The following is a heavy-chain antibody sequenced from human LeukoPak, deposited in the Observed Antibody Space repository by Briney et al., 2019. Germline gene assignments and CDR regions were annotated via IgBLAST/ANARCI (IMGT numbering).Heavy chain of an antibody. CDR1: GGTFSSYT. CDR3: ARGWTVRNWFDP. D-gene: IGHD4-17*01. V-gene: IGHV1-69*02. CDR2: IIPILGIA. J-gene: IGHJ5*02. Sequence: SVKVSCKASGGTFSSYTISWVRQAPGQGLEWMGRIIPILGIANYVQKFQGRVTITADKSTSTAYMELSSLRSEDTAVYYCARGWTVRNWFDPWGQGTLVTVSS.